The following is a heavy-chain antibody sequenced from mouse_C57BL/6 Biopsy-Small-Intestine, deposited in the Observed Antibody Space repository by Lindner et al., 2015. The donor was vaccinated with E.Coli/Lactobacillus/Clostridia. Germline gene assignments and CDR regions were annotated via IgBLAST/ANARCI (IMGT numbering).Heavy chain of an antibody. CDR2: INPNSGFT. J-gene: IGHJ4*01. V-gene: IGHV1S130*01. CDR1: GYTFTDTY. Sequence: SVKVSCKASGYTFTDTYMHWVRQAPGQGLEWMGWINPNSGFTNFAQKFQGRVTMTRDASISTAYMELSSLTSDDTAVYYCARAAYSSSAASHDYWGQGTLVTVSS. D-gene: IGHD3-1*01. CDR3: ARAAYSSSAASHDY.